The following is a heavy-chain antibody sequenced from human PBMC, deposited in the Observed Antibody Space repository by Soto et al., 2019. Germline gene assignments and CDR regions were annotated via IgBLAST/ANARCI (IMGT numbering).Heavy chain of an antibody. CDR1: GGTFSSYA. D-gene: IGHD2-2*01. J-gene: IGHJ6*02. CDR2: IIPIFGTA. Sequence: SVKVSCKASGGTFSSYAISWVRQAPGQGLEWMGGIIPIFGTANYAQKFQGRVTITADESTSTAYMELSSLRSEDTAVYYCARGDCISTSCYAVDYYYYGMDVWGQGTTVTVSS. V-gene: IGHV1-69*13. CDR3: ARGDCISTSCYAVDYYYYGMDV.